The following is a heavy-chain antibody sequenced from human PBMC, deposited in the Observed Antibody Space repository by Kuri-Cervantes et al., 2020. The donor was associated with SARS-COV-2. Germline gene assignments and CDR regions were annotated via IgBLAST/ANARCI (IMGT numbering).Heavy chain of an antibody. CDR1: GFTFSNYW. Sequence: GESLKISCAASGFTFSNYWMSWVRQAPGKGLEWVANIKQDGSEKYYVDSVKGRFTISRDNAKNSLYLQMNSLGAEDTAVYYCARDPDYYDSSGYYGGFDYWGQGTLVTVSS. CDR3: ARDPDYYDSSGYYGGFDY. CDR2: IKQDGSEK. V-gene: IGHV3-7*01. D-gene: IGHD3-22*01. J-gene: IGHJ4*02.